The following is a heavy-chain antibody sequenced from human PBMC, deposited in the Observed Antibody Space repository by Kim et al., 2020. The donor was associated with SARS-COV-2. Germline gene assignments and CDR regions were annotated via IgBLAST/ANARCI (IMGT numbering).Heavy chain of an antibody. CDR3: ARCSIRGVYNFDY. CDR1: GDSVSSNTAI. Sequence: SQTLSLTCAISGDSVSSNTAIWNWIRQSPSRGLEWLGRTFYRSKWILDYAASVKSRITINPDTSKNQFSLQLNSVTPEDTAVYYCARCSIRGVYNFDYWGQGTVVTVSS. J-gene: IGHJ4*02. V-gene: IGHV6-1*01. D-gene: IGHD3-10*01. CDR2: TFYRSKWIL.